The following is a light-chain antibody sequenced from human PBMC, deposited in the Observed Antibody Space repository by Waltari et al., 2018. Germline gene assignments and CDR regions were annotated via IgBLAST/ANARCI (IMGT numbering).Light chain of an antibody. V-gene: IGKV3-20*01. Sequence: EVVLTQSPGTLSLSPGERATLSCRASQSLGKYLVWYQQRPGQAPRLLIYAASTRATGIPDRFSGSGYGTDFSLTISRLEPEDFAVYYCQNHERLPATFGQGTKVEIK. CDR1: QSLGKY. J-gene: IGKJ1*01. CDR3: QNHERLPAT. CDR2: AAS.